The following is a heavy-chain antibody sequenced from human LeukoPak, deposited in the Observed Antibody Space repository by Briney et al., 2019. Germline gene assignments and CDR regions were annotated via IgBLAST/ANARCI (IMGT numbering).Heavy chain of an antibody. J-gene: IGHJ4*02. V-gene: IGHV4-59*01. CDR1: GGSISIYY. CDR2: TYNSGST. CDR3: VRDRELNY. D-gene: IGHD3-10*01. Sequence: KTSETLSLTCTVSGGSISIYYCSWIRQPPGKGLEWLGYTYNSGSTLYNPSLRSRVTISVDTSRNEFSLRLTSVTAADAAVYYCVRDRELNYWGQGTLVTVSS.